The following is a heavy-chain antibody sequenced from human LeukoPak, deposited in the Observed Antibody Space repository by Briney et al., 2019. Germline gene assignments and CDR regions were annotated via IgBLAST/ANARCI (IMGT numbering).Heavy chain of an antibody. J-gene: IGHJ3*02. CDR1: GFSFNTYS. V-gene: IGHV3-48*04. Sequence: GGSLRLSCAASGFSFNTYSMNWVRQAPGKGVEGISYISDSGDTIYSADSVKGRFTISRSNAEKSLFMQKNSLRAEDTAMYYCAREPTRINLLTYGPWDAYDIWGQGTMVTVSS. D-gene: IGHD1-14*01. CDR2: ISDSGDTI. CDR3: AREPTRINLLTYGPWDAYDI.